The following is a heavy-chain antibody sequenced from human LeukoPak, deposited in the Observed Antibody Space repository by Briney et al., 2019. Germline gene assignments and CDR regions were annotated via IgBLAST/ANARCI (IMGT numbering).Heavy chain of an antibody. V-gene: IGHV3-23*01. Sequence: SGGSLRLSCAASGFTFNNYAMSWVRQAPGKGLEWVSAISGDHATYDSNSLRGRFTISRDNSKNMLYLQMNGLRAEDSAVYYCAKDTQGVRGNFLFEYWGQGTLVTVSS. CDR2: ISGDHAT. CDR3: AKDTQGVRGNFLFEY. J-gene: IGHJ4*02. D-gene: IGHD2-8*01. CDR1: GFTFNNYA.